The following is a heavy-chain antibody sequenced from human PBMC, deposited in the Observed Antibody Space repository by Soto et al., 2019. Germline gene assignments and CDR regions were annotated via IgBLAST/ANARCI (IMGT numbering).Heavy chain of an antibody. CDR1: GYNFNQYY. V-gene: IGHV1-46*02. CDR3: ARGPDDSDVPRWDY. J-gene: IGHJ4*02. Sequence: VQLMQSGAEVRKPGASVRLSCETSGYNFNQYYIHWVRQAPGQGLEWMGIINLRGGTTEYAHKFRGRVTVTGDTSTSTAYMELRSLRSEDTAIYFCARGPDDSDVPRWDYWGQGTLVTVSS. D-gene: IGHD4-17*01. CDR2: INLRGGTT.